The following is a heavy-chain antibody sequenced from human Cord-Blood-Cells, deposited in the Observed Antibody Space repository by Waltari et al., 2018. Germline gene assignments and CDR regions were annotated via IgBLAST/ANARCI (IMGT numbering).Heavy chain of an antibody. Sequence: GGTFSSYAISWVRQAPGQGLEWMGGIIPIFGTANYAQKFQGRVTITADESTSTAYMELSSLRAEDTAVYYCARGYCSSTSCYGKAFDYWGQGTLVTVSS. CDR2: IIPIFGTA. V-gene: IGHV1-69*01. J-gene: IGHJ4*02. CDR1: GGTFSSYA. CDR3: ARGYCSSTSCYGKAFDY. D-gene: IGHD2-2*01.